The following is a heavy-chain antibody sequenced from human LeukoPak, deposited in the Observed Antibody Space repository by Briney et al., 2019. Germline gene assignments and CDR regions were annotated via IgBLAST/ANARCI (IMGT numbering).Heavy chain of an antibody. CDR1: GFTVSNDY. D-gene: IGHD3-10*01. V-gene: IGHV3-66*02. CDR3: ARDRAGGQSWVALDR. Sequence: GGSLRLSCAASGFTVSNDYMAWVRQAPGRGLEWVSLIYADGTTFYTDSVKGRFTISRDNFKNTLYLQMGSLRPEDTALYYCARDRAGGQSWVALDRWGQGTLVTVSS. J-gene: IGHJ5*02. CDR2: IYADGTT.